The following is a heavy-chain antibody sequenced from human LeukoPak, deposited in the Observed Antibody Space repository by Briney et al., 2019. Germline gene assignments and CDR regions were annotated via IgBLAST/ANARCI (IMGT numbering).Heavy chain of an antibody. CDR2: IYYSGTT. J-gene: IGHJ4*02. CDR1: GGSISNYY. CDR3: ARGVYIAAAQYGY. Sequence: SETLSLTCTVSGGSISNYYWSWIRQAPGKGLEWIGYIYYSGTTNYNPSLKSRVTISVDTSKNQFSLKLNSVTAADTAVYYCARGVYIAAAQYGYWGQGTLVTVSS. V-gene: IGHV4-59*01. D-gene: IGHD6-13*01.